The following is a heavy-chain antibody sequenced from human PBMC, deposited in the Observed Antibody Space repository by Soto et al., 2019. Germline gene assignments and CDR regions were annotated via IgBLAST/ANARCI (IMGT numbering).Heavy chain of an antibody. CDR1: GYTSSIYG. J-gene: IGHJ2*01. V-gene: IGHV1-18*04. CDR3: GRGVRSGTFPWFFDL. D-gene: IGHD1-26*01. Sequence: QGQLVQSGAEVKKPGASVNVSCKASGYTSSIYGISWVRQAPGQGLEWMAWISGYNGNITYAQKFQGRVTGATDTTQAGVYVELRSLRSDDTAVYYCGRGVRSGTFPWFFDLWGRGTLVTVSS. CDR2: ISGYNGNI.